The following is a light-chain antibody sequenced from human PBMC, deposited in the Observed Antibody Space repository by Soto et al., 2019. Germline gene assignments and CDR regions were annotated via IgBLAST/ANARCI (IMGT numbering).Light chain of an antibody. V-gene: IGKV1-5*01. CDR3: QQYNSYSVT. CDR2: DAS. J-gene: IGKJ1*01. Sequence: DIQMTQSPSTLSGSVGDRVTITRRASQTISSWLAWYQQTPGKAPKILIYDASSLESGVPSRFRGSGSGTEFTLPLSRLQPDDFETYYCQQYNSYSVTFGQGTKVDIK. CDR1: QTISSW.